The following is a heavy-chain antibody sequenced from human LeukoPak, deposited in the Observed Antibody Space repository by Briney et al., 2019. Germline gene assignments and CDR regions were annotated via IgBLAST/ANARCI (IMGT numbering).Heavy chain of an antibody. Sequence: GGSLRLSCVASGFTFRSYAMHWVRQAPGKGLEWAAFVRYDGNSKHYADSVKGRFTISRDNSKNTLYLQMYSLRPEDTAVYYCAKDGAGAGFDVFDIWGQGIMVTVSS. CDR1: GFTFRSYA. CDR2: VRYDGNSK. D-gene: IGHD6-13*01. V-gene: IGHV3-30*02. J-gene: IGHJ3*02. CDR3: AKDGAGAGFDVFDI.